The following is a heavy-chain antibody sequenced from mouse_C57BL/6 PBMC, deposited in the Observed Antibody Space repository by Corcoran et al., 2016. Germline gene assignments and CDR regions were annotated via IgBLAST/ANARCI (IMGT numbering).Heavy chain of an antibody. CDR2: IFPGSGST. D-gene: IGHD1-1*01. CDR3: ASSITTVVATGAMDY. CDR1: GYTFTDYY. V-gene: IGHV1-75*01. J-gene: IGHJ4*01. Sequence: QVQLQQSGPELVKPGASVKISCKASGYTFTDYYINWVKQRPGQGLEWIGWIFPGSGSTYYNEKFKGKATLTVDKSSSTAYMLLSSLTSEDSAVYFCASSITTVVATGAMDYWGQGTSVTVSS.